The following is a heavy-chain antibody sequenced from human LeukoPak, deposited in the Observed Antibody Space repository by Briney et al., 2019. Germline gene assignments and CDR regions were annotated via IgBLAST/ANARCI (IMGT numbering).Heavy chain of an antibody. CDR1: GGSISSYY. J-gene: IGHJ2*01. CDR2: IYYSGST. CDR3: ARDRGYGDSWDFDL. V-gene: IGHV4-59*01. D-gene: IGHD4-17*01. Sequence: SETLSLTCTVSGGSISSYYWSWIRKPPGKGLEWIGYIYYSGSTNYNPSLKSRVTISVDTSKNQFSLKLSSVTAADTAVYYCARDRGYGDSWDFDLWGRGTLVTVSS.